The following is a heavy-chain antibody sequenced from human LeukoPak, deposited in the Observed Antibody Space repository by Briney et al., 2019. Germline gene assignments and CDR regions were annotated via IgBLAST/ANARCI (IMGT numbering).Heavy chain of an antibody. D-gene: IGHD3-3*01. Sequence: GGSLRLSCAASGFTFSGYAMNWVRQAPGKGLEWVSGISGSGGSTYYADSVKGRFTISRDNSKNTLYLQMNSLRAEDTAVYYCAKGGTRKYYDFWSGSDAFDIWGQGTMVTVSS. CDR1: GFTFSGYA. CDR2: ISGSGGST. CDR3: AKGGTRKYYDFWSGSDAFDI. V-gene: IGHV3-23*01. J-gene: IGHJ3*02.